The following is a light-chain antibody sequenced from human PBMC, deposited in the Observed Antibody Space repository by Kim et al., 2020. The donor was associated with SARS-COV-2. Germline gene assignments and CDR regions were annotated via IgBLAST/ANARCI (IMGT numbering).Light chain of an antibody. CDR1: QSVSSNY. V-gene: IGKV3-20*01. Sequence: SPEERATLSCRASQSVSSNYLAWYQHKNGQAPRLLIYGAFRRATGIPDKFSGSGSGTDFTLTIDRLEPEDFAVYHCQQYGSSPVTFGGGTKVDIK. CDR3: QQYGSSPVT. CDR2: GAF. J-gene: IGKJ4*01.